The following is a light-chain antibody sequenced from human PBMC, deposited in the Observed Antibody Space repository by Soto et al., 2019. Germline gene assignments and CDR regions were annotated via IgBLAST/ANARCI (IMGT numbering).Light chain of an antibody. CDR2: EIS. V-gene: IGLV2-14*01. CDR3: TSYTSRSTVV. CDR1: SNDVGGYHY. J-gene: IGLJ2*01. Sequence: QSVVTQPASVSGSPGQSITISCTGTSNDVGGYHYVSWYQHHPGKAPKLMIYEISNRSSGVSSRFSGSKSGYTASLTISGLQAEDEAFYYCTSYTSRSTVVFGGGIKVTVL.